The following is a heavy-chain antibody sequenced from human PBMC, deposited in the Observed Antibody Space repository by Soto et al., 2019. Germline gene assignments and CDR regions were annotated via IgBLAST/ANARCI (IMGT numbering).Heavy chain of an antibody. J-gene: IGHJ4*02. V-gene: IGHV3-30-3*01. CDR1: GFPISSYS. CDR2: ISYDGSNK. D-gene: IGHD1-1*01. CDR3: ARDKTPERGGYFDY. Sequence: GGSLRLSCPSFGFPISSYSRHLVRQDPGKGLEWVAVISYDGSNKYYADSVKGRFTISRDNSKNTLYLQMNSLRAEDTAVYYCARDKTPERGGYFDYWGQGTPVTVSS.